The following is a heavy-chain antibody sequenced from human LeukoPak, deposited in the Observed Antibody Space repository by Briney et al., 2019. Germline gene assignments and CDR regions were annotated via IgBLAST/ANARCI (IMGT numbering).Heavy chain of an antibody. CDR3: ARDRHDSSGYYYDS. Sequence: SETLSLTCSVSGGSISSYYWSWLRQPPGKGLEWIGYIYSIGSPNYNSALKSRVTMSVDTSKNQFSLKLSSVTAADTAVYYCARDRHDSSGYYYDSWGPGTLVTVSS. V-gene: IGHV4-59*01. J-gene: IGHJ5*01. CDR2: IYSIGSP. D-gene: IGHD3-22*01. CDR1: GGSISSYY.